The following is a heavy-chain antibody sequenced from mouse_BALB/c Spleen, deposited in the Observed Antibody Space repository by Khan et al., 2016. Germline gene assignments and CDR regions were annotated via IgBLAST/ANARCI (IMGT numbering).Heavy chain of an antibody. CDR3: TRGAQFMDC. CDR1: GCTFTDYD. J-gene: IGHJ4*01. Sequence: QVQLQQSGAELVRPGASVKLSCKALGCTFTDYDMHWVKQTPVHGLEWIGAIHPGSGGTAYNPKFKGKAILTADTSSSTAYMELSRLTSEDAAVYYCTRGAQFMDCWGQGTSVTVSS. V-gene: IGHV1-15*01. CDR2: IHPGSGGT.